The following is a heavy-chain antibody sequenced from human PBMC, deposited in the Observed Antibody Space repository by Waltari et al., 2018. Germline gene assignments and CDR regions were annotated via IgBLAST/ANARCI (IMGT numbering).Heavy chain of an antibody. Sequence: EVQLVQSGAEVKKPGESLKISCKGSGYSFTSYWIGWVRQMPGKGLGWLGLIYPGYSDTRYIPSFQGQVTISADKSISTAYLQWSSLKASDTAMYYCARLITGTWNAFDIWGQGTMVTVSS. V-gene: IGHV5-51*01. CDR1: GYSFTSYW. D-gene: IGHD1-20*01. J-gene: IGHJ3*02. CDR2: IYPGYSDT. CDR3: ARLITGTWNAFDI.